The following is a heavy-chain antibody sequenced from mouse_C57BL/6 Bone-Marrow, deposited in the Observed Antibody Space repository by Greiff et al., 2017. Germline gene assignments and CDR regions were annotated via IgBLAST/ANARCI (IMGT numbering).Heavy chain of an antibody. CDR2: IYPGDGDT. V-gene: IGHV1-82*01. J-gene: IGHJ1*03. CDR3: ARNYYGSSYDWYFDV. Sequence: QVQLQQSGPELVKPGASVKISCKASGYAFSSSWMNWVKQRPGKGLEWIGRIYPGDGDTNYNGKFKGKATLTADKSSSTAYLQLSSLTSEDSAVYFCARNYYGSSYDWYFDVWGTGTTVTVSS. D-gene: IGHD1-1*01. CDR1: GYAFSSSW.